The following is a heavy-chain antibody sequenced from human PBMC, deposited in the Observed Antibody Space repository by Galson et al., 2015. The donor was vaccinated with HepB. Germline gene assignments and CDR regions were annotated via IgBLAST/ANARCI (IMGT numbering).Heavy chain of an antibody. D-gene: IGHD6-19*01. CDR3: ARDRTAGEQWLSQPPYYYYYYGMDV. CDR2: IIPIFGTA. Sequence: SVKVSCKASGGTFSSYAISWVRQAPGQGLEWMGGIIPIFGTANYAQKFQGRVTITADESTSTAYMELSSLRSEDTAVYYCARDRTAGEQWLSQPPYYYYYYGMDVWGQGTTVTVSS. CDR1: GGTFSSYA. J-gene: IGHJ6*02. V-gene: IGHV1-69*13.